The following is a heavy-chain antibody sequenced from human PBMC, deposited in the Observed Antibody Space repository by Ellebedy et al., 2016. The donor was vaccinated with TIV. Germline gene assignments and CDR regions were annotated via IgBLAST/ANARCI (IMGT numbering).Heavy chain of an antibody. Sequence: GGSLRLXXAASGFTFSNYWMSWVCQAPGKVLEWVARIKGDGSERYYVDSVKGRFTISRDNVESSLYLQMNSLRAEDTAVCFCARESYDYIRGNYRYTHVFDYWGQGTLVTVSS. D-gene: IGHD3-16*02. CDR2: IKGDGSER. CDR1: GFTFSNYW. J-gene: IGHJ4*02. CDR3: ARESYDYIRGNYRYTHVFDY. V-gene: IGHV3-7*01.